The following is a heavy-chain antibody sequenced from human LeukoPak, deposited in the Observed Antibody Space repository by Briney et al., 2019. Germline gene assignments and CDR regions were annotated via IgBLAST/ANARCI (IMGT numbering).Heavy chain of an antibody. CDR1: EYTFAKYF. Sequence: ASLKVSCKASEYTFAKYFIHWARQAPGQGLEWMGVINPDGGGTTYTQKFQGRVTMTRDTSTSTVYMELTSLRSEDTAVYYCARDHRDVSEGYTSGYFDYWGQGTLVTVSS. V-gene: IGHV1-46*01. CDR2: INPDGGGT. J-gene: IGHJ4*02. CDR3: ARDHRDVSEGYTSGYFDY. D-gene: IGHD1-1*01.